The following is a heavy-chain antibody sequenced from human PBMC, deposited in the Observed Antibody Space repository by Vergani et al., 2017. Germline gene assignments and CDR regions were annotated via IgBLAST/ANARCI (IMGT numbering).Heavy chain of an antibody. J-gene: IGHJ6*03. V-gene: IGHV4-61*10. CDR1: GGSVSSGSYY. CDR3: ARSPDEDYYYYYMDV. Sequence: VQLVESGPGLVKPSETLSLTCTVSGGSVSSGSYYWSWIRQPAGKGLEWIGYIYYSGSTNYNPSLKSRVTISVDTSKNQFSLKLSSVTAADTAVYYCARSPDEDYYYYYMDVWGKGTTVTVSS. CDR2: IYYSGST.